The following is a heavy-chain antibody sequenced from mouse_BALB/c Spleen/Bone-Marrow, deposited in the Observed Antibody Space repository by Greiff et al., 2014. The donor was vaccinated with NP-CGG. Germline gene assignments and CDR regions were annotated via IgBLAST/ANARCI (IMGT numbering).Heavy chain of an antibody. CDR1: GFTFSSYA. J-gene: IGHJ3*01. CDR2: ISSGGSCT. V-gene: IGHV5-9-3*01. CDR3: ARQYDYDGAWFAY. D-gene: IGHD2-4*01. Sequence: EVKVEESGGGLVKPGGSLKLSCAASGFTFSSYAMSWVRQTPEKRLEWVATISSGGSCTYYPDSVKGRFTISRDNAKNTLYLQMSSLRSEDTAMYYCARQYDYDGAWFAYWGQGTLVTVSA.